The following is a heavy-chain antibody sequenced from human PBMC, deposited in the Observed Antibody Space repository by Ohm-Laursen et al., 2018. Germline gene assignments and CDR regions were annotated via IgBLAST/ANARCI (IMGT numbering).Heavy chain of an antibody. CDR2: ISWNSGSI. V-gene: IGHV3-9*01. D-gene: IGHD5-18*01. Sequence: SSLRLSCAASGFTFDDYAMYWVRQAPGKGLEWVSGISWNSGSIGYADSVKGRFTISRDNAKNSLYLQMNSLRAEDTALYYCARRGYSYGCGIWGQGTMVTVSS. CDR3: ARRGYSYGCGI. CDR1: GFTFDDYA. J-gene: IGHJ3*02.